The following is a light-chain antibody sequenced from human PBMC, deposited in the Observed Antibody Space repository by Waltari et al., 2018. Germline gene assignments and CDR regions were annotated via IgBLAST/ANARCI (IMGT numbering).Light chain of an antibody. CDR1: ESVLYSSNNKNH. J-gene: IGKJ4*01. V-gene: IGKV4-1*01. Sequence: DIVMTQSPESLAVSLGERATISCKTSESVLYSSNNKNHLAWYQQKPGQPPRLLLSWASTRESGVPYRFIGSGSETDFTLTVTSLQAEDVAVYYCQQYYNTPLTFGGGTKVEVK. CDR3: QQYYNTPLT. CDR2: WAS.